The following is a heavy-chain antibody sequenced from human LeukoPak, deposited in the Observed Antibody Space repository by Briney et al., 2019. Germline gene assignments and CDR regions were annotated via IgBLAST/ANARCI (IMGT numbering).Heavy chain of an antibody. J-gene: IGHJ4*02. Sequence: HPGGSLRLSCAASGFTFSHYWMHWVRQAPGKGLVWVSRIKSDGRSTDYADSVKGRFTISRDNAKNTLYLQMHSLRAEDTAVYYCARGYYYDSSGYDPFGDYWGQGTLVTVSS. D-gene: IGHD3-22*01. V-gene: IGHV3-74*01. CDR2: IKSDGRST. CDR1: GFTFSHYW. CDR3: ARGYYYDSSGYDPFGDY.